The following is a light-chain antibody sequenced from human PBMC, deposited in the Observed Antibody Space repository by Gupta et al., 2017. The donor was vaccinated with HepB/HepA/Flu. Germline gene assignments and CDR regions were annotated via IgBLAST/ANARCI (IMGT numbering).Light chain of an antibody. Sequence: QSVLTQPPSVSGAPGQRVTISCSGSRSNIGAGFDVQWYQQLPETAPKLLIYGNTNRPSGVPDRFSGSKSGTSASLAITGLQAEDEADYYCQSYGSGLNPHVVFGGGTKLTVL. CDR2: GNT. J-gene: IGLJ2*01. CDR3: QSYGSGLNPHVV. CDR1: RSNIGAGFD. V-gene: IGLV1-40*01.